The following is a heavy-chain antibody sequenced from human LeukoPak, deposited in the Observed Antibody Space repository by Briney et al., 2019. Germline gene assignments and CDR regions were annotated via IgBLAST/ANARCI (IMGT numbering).Heavy chain of an antibody. CDR3: ASSRDGGPFIKPKYFDY. V-gene: IGHV3-48*03. CDR2: ISSSGSTI. D-gene: IGHD5-24*01. J-gene: IGHJ4*02. CDR1: GFTFSSCE. Sequence: GGSLRLSCAASGFTFSSCEMNWVRQAPGKGLEWVSYISSSGSTIYYADSVKGRFTISRDNAKNSLYLQMNSLRAEDTAVYYCASSRDGGPFIKPKYFDYWGQGTLVTVSS.